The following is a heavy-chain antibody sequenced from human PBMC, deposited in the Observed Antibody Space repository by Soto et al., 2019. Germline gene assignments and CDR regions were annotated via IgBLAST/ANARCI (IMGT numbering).Heavy chain of an antibody. CDR3: ARLNYYDSSGYVDAFDI. CDR2: IYYSGST. Sequence: ETLSVERSVGDGCSSRYYWSWIRQPPGKGLEWIGYIYYSGSTNYNPSLKSRVTISVDTSKNQFSLKLSSVTAADTAVYYCARLNYYDSSGYVDAFDIWGQGTMVTVSS. D-gene: IGHD3-22*01. CDR1: DGCSSRYY. J-gene: IGHJ3*02. V-gene: IGHV4-59*01.